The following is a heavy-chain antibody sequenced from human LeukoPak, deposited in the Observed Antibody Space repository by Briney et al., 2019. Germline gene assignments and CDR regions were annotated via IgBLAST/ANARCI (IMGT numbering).Heavy chain of an antibody. V-gene: IGHV3-53*01. CDR2: MYTGGNT. CDR1: GFTVSGTY. Sequence: PGGSLRLSCAASGFTVSGTYMSWVRQAPGKGLEWVSAMYTGGNTYYTDSVTGRFTVSTDTSTNNLFLHMNSLSAEDTALYYFAKDEATSGGGLASWGQGTLVIVSS. D-gene: IGHD3-16*01. J-gene: IGHJ5*01. CDR3: AKDEATSGGGLAS.